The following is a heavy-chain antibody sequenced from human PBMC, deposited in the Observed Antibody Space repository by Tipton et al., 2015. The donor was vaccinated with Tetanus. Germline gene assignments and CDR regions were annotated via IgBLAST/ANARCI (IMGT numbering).Heavy chain of an antibody. Sequence: LRLSCTVSGGSISSYYWSWIRQPAGKGLEWIGRIYTSGSTNYNPSLKSRVTISVDTSKNQFSLKLSSVTAADTAVYYCARDVVGQQLGKRTFDPWGQGTLVTVSS. CDR2: IYTSGST. J-gene: IGHJ5*02. D-gene: IGHD6-13*01. V-gene: IGHV4-4*07. CDR1: GGSISSYY. CDR3: ARDVVGQQLGKRTFDP.